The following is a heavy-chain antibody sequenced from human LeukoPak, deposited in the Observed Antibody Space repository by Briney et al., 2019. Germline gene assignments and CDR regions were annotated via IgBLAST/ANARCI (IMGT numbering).Heavy chain of an antibody. J-gene: IGHJ4*02. V-gene: IGHV3-30*02. CDR2: IRYDGSNK. D-gene: IGHD3-10*01. CDR1: GFTFSSYG. Sequence: GGSLRLSCTASGFTFSSYGNHWVRQAPGKGLEWVAFIRYDGSNKYYADSVKGRFTISRDNSKNTLYLQMNSLRAEDTAVYYCAEDASKARRIGSGSYRDHPTGIYDYWGQGTLVTVSS. CDR3: AEDASKARRIGSGSYRDHPTGIYDY.